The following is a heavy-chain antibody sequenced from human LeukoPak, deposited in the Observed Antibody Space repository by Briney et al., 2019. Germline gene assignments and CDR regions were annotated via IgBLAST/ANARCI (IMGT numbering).Heavy chain of an antibody. J-gene: IGHJ6*04. CDR2: IYYSGST. CDR1: GGSISSGGYY. V-gene: IGHV4-31*03. CDR3: ASPGYSSSWYRPYYYYGMDV. D-gene: IGHD6-13*01. Sequence: PSETLSLTCTVSGGSISSGGYYWSWIRQHPGKGLEWIGYIYYSGSTNYNPSLKSRVTISVDKSKNQFSLKLSSVTAADTAVYYCASPGYSSSWYRPYYYYGMDVWGKGTTVTVSS.